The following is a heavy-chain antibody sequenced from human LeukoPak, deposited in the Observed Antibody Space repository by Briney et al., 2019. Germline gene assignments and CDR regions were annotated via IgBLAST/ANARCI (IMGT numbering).Heavy chain of an antibody. CDR3: ARNEPDPNDYGDYGWIDP. V-gene: IGHV1-46*01. D-gene: IGHD4-17*01. CDR1: GYTFTSYY. CDR2: INPSGGST. J-gene: IGHJ5*02. Sequence: ASVKVSCKASGYTFTSYYMHWVRQAPGQGLEWMGIINPSGGSTSYAQKFQGRVTMTRDTSTSTVYMELSSLRSEDTAVYYCARNEPDPNDYGDYGWIDPWGQGTLVTVSS.